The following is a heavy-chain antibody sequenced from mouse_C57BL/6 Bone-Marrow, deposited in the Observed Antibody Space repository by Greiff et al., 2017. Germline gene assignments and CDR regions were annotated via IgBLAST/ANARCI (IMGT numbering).Heavy chain of an antibody. CDR2: ISYSGST. D-gene: IGHD2-12*01. CDR1: GYSITSDY. J-gene: IGHJ4*01. CDR3: ASSYDRCNAMDY. Sequence: EVKLMESGPGLAKPSPTLSLTCSVTGYSITSDYWNWIRKFPGNKLEYMGYISYSGSTYYNPSLKSRISITRDTSKTQYYLQLNFVTTEDTATYYCASSYDRCNAMDYWGKGTSVTVSS. V-gene: IGHV3-8*01.